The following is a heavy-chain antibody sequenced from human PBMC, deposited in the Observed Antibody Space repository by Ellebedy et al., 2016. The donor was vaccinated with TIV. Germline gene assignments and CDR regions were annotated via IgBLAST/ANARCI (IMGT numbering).Heavy chain of an antibody. CDR3: ARGGIGSSFCWPFFDS. D-gene: IGHD3-3*01. V-gene: IGHV1-2*02. CDR1: GFSFTGHY. J-gene: IGHJ4*02. CDR2: INPSGNT. Sequence: AASVKVSCKASGFSFTGHYMHWLRQAPGQGCEWLGWINPSGNTFYPQKFQGRVSVTRNMSTSTAYVELSSLTSDDTAVYYCARGGIGSSFCWPFFDSWGQGTLITVSS.